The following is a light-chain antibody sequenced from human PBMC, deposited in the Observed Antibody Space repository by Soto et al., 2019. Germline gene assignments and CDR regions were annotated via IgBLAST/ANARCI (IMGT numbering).Light chain of an antibody. CDR2: GAS. CDR1: QSVSSSY. V-gene: IGKV3-20*01. J-gene: IGKJ1*01. Sequence: EIVLTQSPGTLSFSPGERATLSCRASQSVSSSYLAWYQQKPGQAPRLLIYGASSRATGIPDRFSGSGSGTDFTLTISRLEPEDLAVYYCQQYGSSPPTFGQGTKVEIK. CDR3: QQYGSSPPT.